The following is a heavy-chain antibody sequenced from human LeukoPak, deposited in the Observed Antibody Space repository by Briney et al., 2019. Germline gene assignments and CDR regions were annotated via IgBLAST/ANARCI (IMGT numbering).Heavy chain of an antibody. CDR1: GFTFSSYW. J-gene: IGHJ3*02. D-gene: IGHD3-22*01. Sequence: GGSLRLSCAASGFTFSSYWMSWVRQAPGKGLEWVANIKQDGSEKYYVDSVKGRFTISRDNSKNTLYLQMNSLRAEDTAVYYCAKGRVDSSGYYYGAFDIWGQGTMVTVSS. V-gene: IGHV3-7*01. CDR3: AKGRVDSSGYYYGAFDI. CDR2: IKQDGSEK.